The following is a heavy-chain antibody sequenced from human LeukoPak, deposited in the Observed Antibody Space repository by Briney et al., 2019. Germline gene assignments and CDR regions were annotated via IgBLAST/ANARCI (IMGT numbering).Heavy chain of an antibody. D-gene: IGHD6-13*01. CDR3: ARVVEYSSSWFDY. V-gene: IGHV3-33*01. CDR1: GFTFSSYG. Sequence: GGSLRLSCAASGFTFSSYGMHWARQAPGKGLEWVAVIWYDGSNKYYADSVKGRFTISRDNSKNTLYLQMNSLRAEDTAVYYCARVVEYSSSWFDYWGQGTLVTVSS. CDR2: IWYDGSNK. J-gene: IGHJ4*02.